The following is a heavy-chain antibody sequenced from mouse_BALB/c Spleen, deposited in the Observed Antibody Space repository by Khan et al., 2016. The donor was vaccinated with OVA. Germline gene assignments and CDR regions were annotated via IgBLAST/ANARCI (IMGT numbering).Heavy chain of an antibody. CDR3: VRRGLYGIFVY. J-gene: IGHJ3*01. V-gene: IGHV1-7*01. CDR2: INPSTDYT. D-gene: IGHD2-1*01. Sequence: QVQLKESGTELAKPGASVKMSCKASGYTFISYWMHWVKQRPGQGLEWIGYINPSTDYTEYNQKFKDKATLTTDKSSNTAYMQLSSLTSEDSAVYYCVRRGLYGIFVYWGQGTRLTVSA. CDR1: GYTFISYW.